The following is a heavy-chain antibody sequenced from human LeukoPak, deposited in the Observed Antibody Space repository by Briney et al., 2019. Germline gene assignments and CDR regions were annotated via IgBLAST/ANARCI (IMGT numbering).Heavy chain of an antibody. CDR2: IYPGDSNT. V-gene: IGHV5-51*01. Sequence: GESLKISCKGSGYSFTSYWIGWVRQMPGKGLEWMGIIYPGDSNTKYSPSFQGQVTISADNSINTAYLQWSSLKASDTAMYYCARLPRSGGSCYHFDFWGQGTLVTVSS. J-gene: IGHJ4*02. CDR3: ARLPRSGGSCYHFDF. CDR1: GYSFTSYW. D-gene: IGHD2-15*01.